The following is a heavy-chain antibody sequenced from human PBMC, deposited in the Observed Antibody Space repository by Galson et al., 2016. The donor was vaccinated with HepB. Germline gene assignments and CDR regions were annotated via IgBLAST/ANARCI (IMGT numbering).Heavy chain of an antibody. J-gene: IGHJ4*02. Sequence: SPRLSCAASGFTLSSHSMNWVRQAPGKGLEWVSYITSSSSSIYYADSVKGRFTISRDNAKNSLYLQMNSLRAEDTAVYYCAREDPNVAVAALDYWGQGTLVTVSS. V-gene: IGHV3-48*01. CDR3: AREDPNVAVAALDY. CDR2: ITSSSSSI. CDR1: GFTLSSHS. D-gene: IGHD6-19*01.